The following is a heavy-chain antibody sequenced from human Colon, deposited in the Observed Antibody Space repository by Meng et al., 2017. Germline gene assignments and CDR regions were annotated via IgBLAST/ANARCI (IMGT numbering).Heavy chain of an antibody. J-gene: IGHJ4*02. D-gene: IGHD6-6*01. CDR2: ITGSGDST. Sequence: DLVFSFSSYAMRGVRHAPGKGLEWVSGITGSGDSTWYADSVKGRFTISRDNSKNTLYLQMNSLRAQDTAVYYCASQRIAASGPPNYGGQGTLVTDSS. CDR3: ASQRIAASGPPNY. CDR1: VFSFSSYA. V-gene: IGHV3-23*01.